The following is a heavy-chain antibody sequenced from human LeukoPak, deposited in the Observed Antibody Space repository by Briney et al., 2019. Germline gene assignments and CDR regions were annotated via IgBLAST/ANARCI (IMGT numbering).Heavy chain of an antibody. J-gene: IGHJ3*02. V-gene: IGHV6-1*01. D-gene: IGHD5-24*01. CDR2: TYYRSNYYR. CDR1: GGSVSRNNAA. CDR3: ARDLDGETDAFGI. Sequence: SQTLSLTCAISGGSVSRNNAAWNWNRQSPSIGLEWLGRTYYRSNYYRDYAIPVTSPITINPDTSKNQFSLQLNSVTPEDTAVNSCARDLDGETDAFGIWGEGTMVTVSS.